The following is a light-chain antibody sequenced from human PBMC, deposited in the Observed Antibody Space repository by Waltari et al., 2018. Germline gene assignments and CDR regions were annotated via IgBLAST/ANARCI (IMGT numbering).Light chain of an antibody. Sequence: EIMLTQSPGTLSLSPGERATLSCRASQSISRSLARYQQKPGQAPRLLIYGASSRATGIPDRFSGSGSGADFSLTISRLEPEDFAVYYCQKYGSLPATFGQGTKVEIK. J-gene: IGKJ1*01. V-gene: IGKV3-20*01. CDR3: QKYGSLPAT. CDR1: QSISRS. CDR2: GAS.